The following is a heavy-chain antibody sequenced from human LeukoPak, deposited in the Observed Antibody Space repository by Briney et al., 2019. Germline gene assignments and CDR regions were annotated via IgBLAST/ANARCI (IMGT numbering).Heavy chain of an antibody. CDR3: ARRRITIFGVVIDAFDI. CDR1: GYSISSGYY. D-gene: IGHD3-3*01. Sequence: PSETLSLTCAVSGYSISSGYYWGWIRQPPGKGLEWIGRIYHSGSTYYNPSLKSRVAISVDTSKNQFSLKLSSVTAADTAVYYCARRRITIFGVVIDAFDIWGQGTMVTVSS. J-gene: IGHJ3*02. V-gene: IGHV4-38-2*01. CDR2: IYHSGST.